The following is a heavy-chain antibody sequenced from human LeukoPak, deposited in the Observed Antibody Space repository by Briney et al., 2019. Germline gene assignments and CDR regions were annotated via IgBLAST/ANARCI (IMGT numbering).Heavy chain of an antibody. V-gene: IGHV1-69-2*01. J-gene: IGHJ4*02. Sequence: ASVKISCKVSGYTFTDYYMHWVQQAPGKGREWMGLVDPEDGETIYAEKFQGRVTITADTSTDTAYMELNSLRSEDTTVYYCATDGGSGSYDYWGQGTLVTVSP. CDR1: GYTFTDYY. CDR2: VDPEDGET. D-gene: IGHD3-10*01. CDR3: ATDGGSGSYDY.